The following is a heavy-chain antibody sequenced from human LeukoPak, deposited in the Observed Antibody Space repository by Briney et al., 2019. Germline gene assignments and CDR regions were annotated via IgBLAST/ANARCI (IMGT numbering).Heavy chain of an antibody. V-gene: IGHV4-59*01. D-gene: IGHD2-8*01. CDR2: IYHSGST. J-gene: IGHJ6*02. Sequence: SETLSLTCTVSGGSISGYYWSWIRQPPGKGLEWIGYIYHSGSTNHNPSLRSRLTISVDTSKNQFSLKLRSVTAADAAVYYCARATYCTNGVCRIYGMDVWGRGTTVTVSS. CDR3: ARATYCTNGVCRIYGMDV. CDR1: GGSISGYY.